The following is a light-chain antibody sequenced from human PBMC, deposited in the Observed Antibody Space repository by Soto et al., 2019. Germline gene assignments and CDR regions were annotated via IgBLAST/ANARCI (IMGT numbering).Light chain of an antibody. CDR2: SAS. CDR3: QQANSFPLT. V-gene: IGKV1-12*01. Sequence: DIQMTQSPSSLSASVVDRFTITFRASQDIRNFLAWYQQKPGKAPNLLIYSASTLHSGVPSRFSGSGSGTDFTLTISSLQPEDFGTYYCQQANSFPLTFGPGTKVDIK. J-gene: IGKJ3*01. CDR1: QDIRNF.